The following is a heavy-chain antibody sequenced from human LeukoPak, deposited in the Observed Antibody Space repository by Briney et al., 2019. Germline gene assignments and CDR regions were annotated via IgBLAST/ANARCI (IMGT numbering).Heavy chain of an antibody. V-gene: IGHV4-59*08. Sequence: SETLSLTCTVSGGSIYNYFWSWIRQPPGKGLEWIGYIFYTGSSDINPSLKSRGTISADTSKSQFSLRLSSVTATDTAVYYCAGVHTSVATPYYFDSWGQGTLVTVSS. CDR2: IFYTGSS. CDR1: GGSIYNYF. D-gene: IGHD5-18*01. CDR3: AGVHTSVATPYYFDS. J-gene: IGHJ4*02.